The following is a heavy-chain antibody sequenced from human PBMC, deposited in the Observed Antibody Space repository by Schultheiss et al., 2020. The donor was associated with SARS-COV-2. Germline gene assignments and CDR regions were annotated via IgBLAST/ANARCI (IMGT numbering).Heavy chain of an antibody. CDR3: AKDRERTGTAYYFDY. Sequence: GGSLRLSCAASGFTFSSYAMSWVRQAPGKGLEWVSAISGSGGSTYYADSVKGRFTISRDNSKNTLYLQMNSLRAEDTAVYYCAKDRERTGTAYYFDYWGQGTLDTVSS. V-gene: IGHV3-23*01. J-gene: IGHJ4*02. CDR2: ISGSGGST. CDR1: GFTFSSYA. D-gene: IGHD1-1*01.